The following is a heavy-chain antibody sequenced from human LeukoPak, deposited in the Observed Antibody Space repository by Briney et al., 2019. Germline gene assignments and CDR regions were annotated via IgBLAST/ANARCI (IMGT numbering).Heavy chain of an antibody. CDR3: ARHHPDVLRILEWLLVFDY. Sequence: PGGSLRLSCAASGFIVRSNYMCWVRQAPGKGLEWVSVIYSGGSTYYADSVKGRFTISRDNSQNTLYLQMNSLRAEDTAVYYCARHHPDVLRILEWLLVFDYWGQGTLVTVSS. V-gene: IGHV3-53*01. D-gene: IGHD3-3*01. J-gene: IGHJ4*02. CDR1: GFIVRSNY. CDR2: IYSGGST.